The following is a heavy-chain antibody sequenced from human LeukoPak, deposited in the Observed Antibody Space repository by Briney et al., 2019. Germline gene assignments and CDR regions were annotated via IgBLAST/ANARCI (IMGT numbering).Heavy chain of an antibody. CDR2: IGGGSSTI. Sequence: GGSLRLSCAASQFTFNSYTMNWVRQAPGRGLEWVSSIGGGSSTIYYADSVKGRFTISRDNAKNSLFLQMNSLRAEDTAIYYCARRFDLWGQGTLVTVSS. CDR3: ARRFDL. J-gene: IGHJ5*02. V-gene: IGHV3-48*04. CDR1: QFTFNSYT.